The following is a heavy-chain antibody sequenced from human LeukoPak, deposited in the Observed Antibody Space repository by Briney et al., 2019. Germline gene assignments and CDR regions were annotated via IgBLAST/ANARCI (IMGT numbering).Heavy chain of an antibody. J-gene: IGHJ5*02. V-gene: IGHV4-39*07. Sequence: SETLSLTCTVSGGSISSNTYYWGWIRQPPGKGLEWIGTISDSGTTYYNPSLKSRVIISVDTSRNQFSLRLSSVTAADTAVYYCARVAVQYQLLKYNWFDPWGQGTLVTVSS. CDR2: ISDSGTT. CDR3: ARVAVQYQLLKYNWFDP. D-gene: IGHD2-2*01. CDR1: GGSISSNTYY.